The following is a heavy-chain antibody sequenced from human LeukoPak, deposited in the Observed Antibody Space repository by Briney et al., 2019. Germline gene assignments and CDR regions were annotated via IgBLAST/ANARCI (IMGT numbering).Heavy chain of an antibody. D-gene: IGHD3-10*01. Sequence: ASVNVSCKASGYTFTSYAMHWVRQAPGQRLEWMGWINAGNGNTKYSQKFQGRVTITRDTSASTAYMELSSLRSEDTAVYYCARGRGGSGKVKNWFDPWGQGTLVTVSS. J-gene: IGHJ5*02. V-gene: IGHV1-3*01. CDR1: GYTFTSYA. CDR2: INAGNGNT. CDR3: ARGRGGSGKVKNWFDP.